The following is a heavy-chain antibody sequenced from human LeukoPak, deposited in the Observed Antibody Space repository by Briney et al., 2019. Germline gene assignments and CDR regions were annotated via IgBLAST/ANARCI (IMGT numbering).Heavy chain of an antibody. CDR1: EFSVGSNY. Sequence: GGSLRLSCAASEFSVGSNYMTWVRQAPGKGLEWVSLIYSGGSTYYADSVKGRFTISRDNAKNSLYLQMNSLRAEDTAVYYCASAGIAVAGTGADYWGQGTLVTVSS. J-gene: IGHJ4*02. D-gene: IGHD6-19*01. CDR2: IYSGGST. CDR3: ASAGIAVAGTGADY. V-gene: IGHV3-66*01.